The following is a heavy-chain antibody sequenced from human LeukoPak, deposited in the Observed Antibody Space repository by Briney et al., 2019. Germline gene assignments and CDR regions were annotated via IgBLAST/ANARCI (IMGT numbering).Heavy chain of an antibody. J-gene: IGHJ5*02. V-gene: IGHV4-34*01. CDR2: INHSGST. CDR1: GGSFSGYY. CDR3: ARVGRYGSGSYGPNWFDP. Sequence: PSETLSLTCAVYGGSFSGYYWSWIRQPPGKGLEWIGEINHSGSTNYNPSLNSRVTISVDTSKNQFSLKLSSVTAADTAVYYCARVGRYGSGSYGPNWFDPWGQGTLVTVSS. D-gene: IGHD3-10*01.